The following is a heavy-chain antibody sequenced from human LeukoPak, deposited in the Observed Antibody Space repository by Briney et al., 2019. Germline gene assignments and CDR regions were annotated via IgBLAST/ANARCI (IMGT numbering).Heavy chain of an antibody. CDR1: GFTFSSYS. J-gene: IGHJ4*02. Sequence: PGGSLRLSCAASGFTFSSYSMNWVRQAPGKGLEWVSYISSSSSTIYYADSVKSRFTISRDNAKNSLYLQMNSLRDEDTAVYYCASLHYYDSSGYVDYWGQGTLVTVSS. V-gene: IGHV3-48*02. CDR2: ISSSSSTI. D-gene: IGHD3-22*01. CDR3: ASLHYYDSSGYVDY.